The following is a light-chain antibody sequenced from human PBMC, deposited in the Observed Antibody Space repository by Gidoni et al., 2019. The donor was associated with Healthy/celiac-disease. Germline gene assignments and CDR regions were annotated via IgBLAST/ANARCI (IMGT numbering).Light chain of an antibody. V-gene: IGKV1-33*01. CDR2: DAS. Sequence: DIQMTQSPPSLSASVGDSVTITCQASQDISNYLNWYQQQPGETPKLLIYDASNMETGVPSRFSGSGSGTDFTFTISSLQPEDIATYYCQQYDNRHLYTFGQGTKLEIK. CDR3: QQYDNRHLYT. J-gene: IGKJ2*01. CDR1: QDISNY.